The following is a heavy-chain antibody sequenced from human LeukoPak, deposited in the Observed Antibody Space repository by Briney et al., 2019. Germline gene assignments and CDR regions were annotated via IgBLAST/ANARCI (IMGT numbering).Heavy chain of an antibody. D-gene: IGHD3-10*01. V-gene: IGHV4-4*08. CDR2: ISSSGST. J-gene: IGHJ4*02. Sequence: SETLSLTCTVSGGSIGSYYWSWIRQPPGKGLEWIGRISSSGSTNYNPSLKSRVTISVDTSKNQFSLKLSSVTAADTAVYYCAGNYYGSGSYYSEDRYWGQGTLVTVSS. CDR3: AGNYYGSGSYYSEDRY. CDR1: GGSIGSYY.